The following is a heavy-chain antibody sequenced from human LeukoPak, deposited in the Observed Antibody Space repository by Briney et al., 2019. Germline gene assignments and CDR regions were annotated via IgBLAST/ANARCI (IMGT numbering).Heavy chain of an antibody. CDR3: ARGSGYYRY. CDR1: GFTFSSYA. J-gene: IGHJ4*02. Sequence: GGSLRLSCAASGFTFSSYAMHWVRQAPGKGLEWVALISYDGSNKYYADSVKGRFTISRDNSKNTLYLQMNSLRTEDTAVYYCARGSGYYRYWGQGTLVTVSS. CDR2: ISYDGSNK. V-gene: IGHV3-30*04. D-gene: IGHD3-22*01.